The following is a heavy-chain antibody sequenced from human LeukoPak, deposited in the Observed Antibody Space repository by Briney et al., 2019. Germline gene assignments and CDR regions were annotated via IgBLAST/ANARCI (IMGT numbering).Heavy chain of an antibody. CDR3: ARYDSSGYYTNWFDP. Sequence: ASVKVSCKASGYTFTSYDISWVRQAPGQGLEWMGWISAYNGNTNYAQKLQGRVTMITDTSTSTAYMELRSLRSDDTAVYYCARYDSSGYYTNWFDPWGQGTLVTVSS. CDR1: GYTFTSYD. J-gene: IGHJ5*02. CDR2: ISAYNGNT. D-gene: IGHD3-22*01. V-gene: IGHV1-18*01.